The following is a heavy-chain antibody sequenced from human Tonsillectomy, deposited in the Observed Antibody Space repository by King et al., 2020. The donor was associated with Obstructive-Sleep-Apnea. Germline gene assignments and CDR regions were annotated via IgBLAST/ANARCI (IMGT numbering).Heavy chain of an antibody. Sequence: VQLVEAGGGLVQPGRSLRLSCAASGFTFDEYAMHWVRQAPGKGLEWGAGISWDSGSKGYAGSVKGRFTISRGNAKNSPYLQMNSLRAEDTALYYCAKALMGGNSGWYGGDYYYYYGMDVWGQGTTVTVSS. D-gene: IGHD6-19*01. J-gene: IGHJ6*02. CDR1: GFTFDEYA. CDR2: ISWDSGSK. V-gene: IGHV3-9*01. CDR3: AKALMGGNSGWYGGDYYYYYGMDV.